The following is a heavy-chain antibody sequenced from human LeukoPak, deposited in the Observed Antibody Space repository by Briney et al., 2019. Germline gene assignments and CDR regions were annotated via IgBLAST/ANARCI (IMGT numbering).Heavy chain of an antibody. J-gene: IGHJ4*02. CDR1: GFTFSSYG. D-gene: IGHD2-2*02. V-gene: IGHV3-30*02. Sequence: PGGSLRLSCAASGFTFSSYGMHWVRQAPGKGLEWVAFIRYDGSNKYYADSVKGRFTISRDSSKNTLYLQMNSLRAEDTAVYYCAKGYCSSTSCYKDWGQGTLVTVSS. CDR3: AKGYCSSTSCYKD. CDR2: IRYDGSNK.